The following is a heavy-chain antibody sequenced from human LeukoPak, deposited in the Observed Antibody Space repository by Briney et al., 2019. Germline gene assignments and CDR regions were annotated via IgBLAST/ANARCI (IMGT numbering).Heavy chain of an antibody. CDR1: GDSIIGYY. J-gene: IGHJ4*02. CDR2: IYYTGNT. Sequence: NPSETLSLTCSVSGDSIIGYYWGWIRQPPGKGLEWIGNIYYTGNTYYNSSLKSRVTISVDTSKNQFSLKVTSVTAADTAMYYCARLIDGDYANTHFDYWGQGTRVTVSS. V-gene: IGHV4-38-2*02. D-gene: IGHD4-17*01. CDR3: ARLIDGDYANTHFDY.